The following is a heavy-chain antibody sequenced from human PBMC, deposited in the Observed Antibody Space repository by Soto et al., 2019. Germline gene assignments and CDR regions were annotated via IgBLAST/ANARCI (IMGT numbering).Heavy chain of an antibody. CDR2: IYYSGST. J-gene: IGHJ4*02. V-gene: IGHV4-39*01. Sequence: QLQLQESGPGLVKPSETLSLTCTVSGGSIRSSSYYWGWIRQPPGKGLEWIGSIYYSGSTYYNPSLKSRVTISVDTSKIQFSLKLSSVTAADTAVYYCASARGYYDSSGSRYCDYWGQGTLVTVSS. CDR3: ASARGYYDSSGSRYCDY. D-gene: IGHD3-22*01. CDR1: GGSIRSSSYY.